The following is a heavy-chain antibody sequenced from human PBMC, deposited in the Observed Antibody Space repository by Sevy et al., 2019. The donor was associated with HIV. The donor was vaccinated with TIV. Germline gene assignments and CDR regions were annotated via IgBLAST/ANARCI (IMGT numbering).Heavy chain of an antibody. Sequence: RGSLRLSCAVSGLTFRNLWMSWVRQAPGKGLEWVANIKQDGSDKYYVDSVRGRFTISRDNAKNALFLQVNSLRADDTAVYYCARSYFGSGTSYGMDVWGRGTTVTVSS. D-gene: IGHD3-10*01. J-gene: IGHJ6*02. V-gene: IGHV3-7*01. CDR3: ARSYFGSGTSYGMDV. CDR1: GLTFRNLW. CDR2: IKQDGSDK.